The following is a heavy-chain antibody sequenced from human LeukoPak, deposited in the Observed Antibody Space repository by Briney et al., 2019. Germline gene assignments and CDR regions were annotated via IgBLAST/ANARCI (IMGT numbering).Heavy chain of an antibody. CDR2: IIPILGIA. J-gene: IGHJ4*02. CDR3: GRDSRSVAGHAY. D-gene: IGHD4-23*01. Sequence: SVKVSCKASGGTFSSYAISWVRQAPGQGLEWMGRIIPILGIANYAQKFQGRVTITADKSTSTAYMELSSLRSEDTAVYYWGRDSRSVAGHAYWARGTLVTVSS. V-gene: IGHV1-69*04. CDR1: GGTFSSYA.